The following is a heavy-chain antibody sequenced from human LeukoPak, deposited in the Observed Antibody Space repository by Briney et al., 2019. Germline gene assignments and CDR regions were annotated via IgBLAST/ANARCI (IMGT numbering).Heavy chain of an antibody. D-gene: IGHD6-19*01. CDR2: IWYDGSNK. CDR3: AREWQWLEPIHYYYYGMDV. CDR1: GFTFSSYG. J-gene: IGHJ6*02. V-gene: IGHV3-33*01. Sequence: HSGGSLRLSCAASGFTFSSYGMRWVRQAPGKGVEGVAVIWYDGSNKYYADSVKGRFTISRDNSKNTLYLQMNSLKAEDTAVYYCAREWQWLEPIHYYYYGMDVWGQGTTVTVSS.